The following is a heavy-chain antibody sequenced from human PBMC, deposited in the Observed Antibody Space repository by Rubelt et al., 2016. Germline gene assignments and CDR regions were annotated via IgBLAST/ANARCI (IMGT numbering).Heavy chain of an antibody. J-gene: IGHJ2*01. V-gene: IGHV3-7*01. CDR1: GFSFGGHW. CDR3: AREHRSGWLYWYFDL. D-gene: IGHD6-19*01. Sequence: VQPGGSVRLSCAASGFSFGGHWMAWVRLASGKGLEWVANIKKDGSETNCVDSVKGRFTISRDNAKNTLYLQMNSLRAEDTAVYYCAREHRSGWLYWYFDLWGRGTLVTVSP. CDR2: IKKDGSET.